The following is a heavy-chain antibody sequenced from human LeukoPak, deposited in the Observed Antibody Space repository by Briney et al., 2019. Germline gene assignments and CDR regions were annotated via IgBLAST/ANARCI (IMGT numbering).Heavy chain of an antibody. CDR3: ARDLREHGVFDI. D-gene: IGHD1-26*01. V-gene: IGHV3-21*01. CDR2: ISSSSRYI. Sequence: PGGSLRLSCAASGFTFRSYSMKWVRQAPGKGLEWVSSISSSSRYIYYADSVKGRFTISRDNAKNSLYLQMNSLRAEDTAVYYCARDLREHGVFDIWGQGTMVTVSS. CDR1: GFTFRSYS. J-gene: IGHJ3*02.